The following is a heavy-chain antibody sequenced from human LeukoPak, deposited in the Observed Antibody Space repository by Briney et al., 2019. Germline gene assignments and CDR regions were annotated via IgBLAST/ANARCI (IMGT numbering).Heavy chain of an antibody. CDR2: MNPNSGNT. CDR1: GYTFTSYD. D-gene: IGHD4-17*01. V-gene: IGHV1-8*03. Sequence: ASVKVSCKASGYTFTSYDINWVGQATGQGLEWMGWMNPNSGNTGYAQKFQGRVTITRNTSISTAYMELSSLRSEDTAVYYCARDPAHDYGDYVPGWFDPWGQGTLVTVSS. J-gene: IGHJ5*02. CDR3: ARDPAHDYGDYVPGWFDP.